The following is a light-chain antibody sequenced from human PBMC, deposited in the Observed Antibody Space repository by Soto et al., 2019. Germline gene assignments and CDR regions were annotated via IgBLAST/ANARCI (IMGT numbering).Light chain of an antibody. Sequence: EIVMTQSPATLSVSPGERATLSCRAGQSVSSDLAWYHQKPGQAPRLLIYGASTRATGIPARFSGSGSGTEFTLTISSLQSEDFAVYYCQQYNNWPPWTFGQGTKVDIK. V-gene: IGKV3-15*01. CDR3: QQYNNWPPWT. J-gene: IGKJ1*01. CDR2: GAS. CDR1: QSVSSD.